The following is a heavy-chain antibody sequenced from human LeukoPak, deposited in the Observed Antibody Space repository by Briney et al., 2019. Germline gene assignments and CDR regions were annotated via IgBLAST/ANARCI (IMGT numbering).Heavy chain of an antibody. J-gene: IGHJ4*02. CDR2: VKPDGNEK. CDR1: GFTFSSYW. Sequence: GGSLRLSCGVSGFTFSSYWMTWARQAPGRGLEWVATVKPDGNEKFYADSVKGRFTISRDNSKNTLYLQMNSLRTEDTAVYYCARDGSPRGGYYYGLGSYFYWGQGTLVTVSS. CDR3: ARDGSPRGGYYYGLGSYFY. V-gene: IGHV3-7*01. D-gene: IGHD3-10*01.